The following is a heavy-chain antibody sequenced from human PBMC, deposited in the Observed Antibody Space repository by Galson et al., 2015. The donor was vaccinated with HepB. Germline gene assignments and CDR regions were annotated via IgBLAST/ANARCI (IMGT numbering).Heavy chain of an antibody. Sequence: SVKVSCKASGYTFTSYAMNWVRQAPGQGLEWMGWINTNTGNPTYAQGFTGRFVFSLDTSVSTAYLQISSLKAEDTAVYYCARAAEVVIATPYWYFDLWGRGTLVTVSS. D-gene: IGHD2-21*01. CDR1: GYTFTSYA. CDR3: ARAAEVVIATPYWYFDL. V-gene: IGHV7-4-1*02. J-gene: IGHJ2*01. CDR2: INTNTGNP.